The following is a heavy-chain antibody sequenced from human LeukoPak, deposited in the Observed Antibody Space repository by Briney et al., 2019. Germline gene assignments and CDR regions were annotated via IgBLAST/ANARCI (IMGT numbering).Heavy chain of an antibody. J-gene: IGHJ3*02. CDR2: ISSSSSTI. Sequence: PGGSLRLSCAASGFTFSSYSMNWVRQAPGKGLEWVSYISSSSSTIYYADSVKGRFTISRDNAENSLYLQMNSLRAEDTAVYYCARAGFSSSLQTFDIWGQGTMVTVSS. CDR3: ARAGFSSSLQTFDI. V-gene: IGHV3-48*04. D-gene: IGHD6-13*01. CDR1: GFTFSSYS.